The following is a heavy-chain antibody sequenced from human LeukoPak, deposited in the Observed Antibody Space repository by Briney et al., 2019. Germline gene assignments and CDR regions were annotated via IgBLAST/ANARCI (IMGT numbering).Heavy chain of an antibody. CDR2: IYPRDGST. Sequence: ASVTVSCTVSGYSFTSNYIHWVRQAPGQGLEWMGMIYPRDGSTSYAQRFQDRVTVTRDTSTSTVHMELSGLRSEDTAVYYCARDQEGFDYWGQGTLVTVSS. CDR3: ARDQEGFDY. CDR1: GYSFTSNY. V-gene: IGHV1-46*01. J-gene: IGHJ4*02.